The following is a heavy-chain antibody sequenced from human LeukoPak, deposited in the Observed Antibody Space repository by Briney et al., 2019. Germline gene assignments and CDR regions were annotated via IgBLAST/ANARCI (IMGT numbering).Heavy chain of an antibody. D-gene: IGHD3-10*01. CDR3: ARDPYHYGSGSPHGMDV. J-gene: IGHJ6*02. CDR1: GYSFTGYY. V-gene: IGHV1-2*02. CDR2: INPNSGGT. Sequence: ASVKVSRKASGYSFTGYYMHWVRQAPGQGLEWMGWINPNSGGTNYAQKFQGRVIMTRDTSISTAFMELSSLRSDDTAVYYCARDPYHYGSGSPHGMDVWGQGTTVTVSS.